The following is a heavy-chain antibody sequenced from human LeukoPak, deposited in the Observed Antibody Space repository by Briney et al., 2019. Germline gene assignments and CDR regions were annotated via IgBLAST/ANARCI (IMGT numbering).Heavy chain of an antibody. D-gene: IGHD6-13*01. V-gene: IGHV7-4-1*02. CDR2: INTNTGNP. J-gene: IGHJ6*02. Sequence: ASVKVSCKASGYTFTSYAMNWVRQAPEQGLEWMGWINTNTGNPTYAQGFTGRFVFSLDTSVSTAYLQISSLKAEDTAVYYCARGIAAAGFFPSGMDVWGQGTTVTVSS. CDR3: ARGIAAAGFFPSGMDV. CDR1: GYTFTSYA.